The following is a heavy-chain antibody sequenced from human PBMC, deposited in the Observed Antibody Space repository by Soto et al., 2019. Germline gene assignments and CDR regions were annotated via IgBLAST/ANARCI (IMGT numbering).Heavy chain of an antibody. CDR3: ARCTVNCSGGSCYLVPDYGMDV. Sequence: ASVKVSCKASGYTFAGYYMHWVRQAPGQGLEWMGWINPNSGGTNYAQKFQGWVTMTRDTSISTAYMELSRLRSDDTAVYYCARCTVNCSGGSCYLVPDYGMDVWGQGTTVTVSS. J-gene: IGHJ6*02. V-gene: IGHV1-2*04. D-gene: IGHD2-15*01. CDR1: GYTFAGYY. CDR2: INPNSGGT.